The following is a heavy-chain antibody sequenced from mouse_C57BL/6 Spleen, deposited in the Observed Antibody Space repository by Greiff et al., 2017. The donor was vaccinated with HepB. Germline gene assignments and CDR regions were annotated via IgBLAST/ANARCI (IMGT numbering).Heavy chain of an antibody. CDR1: GFNIQDYY. CDR3: AKESTEVFAD. CDR2: IDPEDGET. J-gene: IGHJ3*01. Sequence: VQLQQSGAELVKPGASVKLSCTASGFNIQDYYMHWVKQRTEQGLEWIGRIDPEDGETKYAPNFQGKATITADTSSNTAYLQLSSLTSEDTAVYYCAKESTEVFADWGQGTLVTFSA. V-gene: IGHV14-2*01.